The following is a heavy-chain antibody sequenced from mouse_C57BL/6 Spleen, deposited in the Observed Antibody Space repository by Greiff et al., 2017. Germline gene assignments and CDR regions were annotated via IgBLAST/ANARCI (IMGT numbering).Heavy chain of an antibody. Sequence: DVKLQESGPELVKPGASVKIPCKASGYTFTDYNMDWVKQSHGKSLEWIGDINPNNGGTIYNQKFKGKATLTVDKSSSTAYMELRSLTSEDTAVYYCARLGTTVVAHYAMDYWGQGTSVTVSS. J-gene: IGHJ4*01. V-gene: IGHV1-18*01. CDR3: ARLGTTVVAHYAMDY. CDR1: GYTFTDYN. D-gene: IGHD1-1*01. CDR2: INPNNGGT.